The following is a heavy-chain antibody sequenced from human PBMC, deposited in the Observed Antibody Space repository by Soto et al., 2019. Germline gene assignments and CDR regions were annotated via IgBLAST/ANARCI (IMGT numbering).Heavy chain of an antibody. D-gene: IGHD3-22*01. V-gene: IGHV1-18*01. CDR1: GYTFTSYG. CDR2: ISAYNGNT. Sequence: GASVKVSCKASGYTFTSYGISWVRQAPGQGLEWMGWISAYNGNTNYAQKLQGRVTMTTDTSTSTAYMELRSLRSDDTAVYYCGTHSAKEDYYDSSGPPYYYYGMDVWGQGTTVTVSS. J-gene: IGHJ6*02. CDR3: GTHSAKEDYYDSSGPPYYYYGMDV.